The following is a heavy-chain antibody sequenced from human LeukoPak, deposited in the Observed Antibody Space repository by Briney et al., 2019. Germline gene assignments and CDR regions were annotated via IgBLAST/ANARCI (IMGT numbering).Heavy chain of an antibody. CDR1: GYSFTSNY. J-gene: IGHJ4*02. V-gene: IGHV1-46*01. CDR3: ARDQEAFDY. CDR2: IYPRDGST. Sequence: GASVKVSCKASGYSFTSNYIHWVRQDSGQGLEWMGMIYPRDGSTSYAQKFQGRVTVTRDTSTSTVHMELSGLRSEDTAVYYCARDQEAFDYWGQGTLVTVSS.